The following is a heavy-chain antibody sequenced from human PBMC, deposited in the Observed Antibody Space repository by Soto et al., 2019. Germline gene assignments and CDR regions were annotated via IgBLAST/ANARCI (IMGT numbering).Heavy chain of an antibody. D-gene: IGHD6-19*01. CDR2: ISVDGRDT. Sequence: GGPLTLSCAASGFSLSDYCIHWVRQVPGKGLLWVSRISVDGRDTTYADSVKGRFTISRDNAKNTLYLQMDSLRAEDTAVYSCVRAPEQRPIDFWGQGSLVTVSS. CDR1: GFSLSDYC. CDR3: VRAPEQRPIDF. J-gene: IGHJ4*02. V-gene: IGHV3-74*03.